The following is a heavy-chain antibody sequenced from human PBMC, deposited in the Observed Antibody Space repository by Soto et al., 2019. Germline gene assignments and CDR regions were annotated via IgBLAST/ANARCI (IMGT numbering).Heavy chain of an antibody. CDR1: GGSFSGYY. Sequence: PSETLSLTCAVYGGSFSGYYWSWIRQPPGKGLEWIGEINHSGSTNYNPSLKSRVTISVDTSKNQFSLKLSSVTAADTAVYYCARDRTWLGELDNSLRNWFEPWGQGTLVTSPQ. J-gene: IGHJ5*02. D-gene: IGHD3-10*01. CDR3: ARDRTWLGELDNSLRNWFEP. V-gene: IGHV4-34*01. CDR2: INHSGST.